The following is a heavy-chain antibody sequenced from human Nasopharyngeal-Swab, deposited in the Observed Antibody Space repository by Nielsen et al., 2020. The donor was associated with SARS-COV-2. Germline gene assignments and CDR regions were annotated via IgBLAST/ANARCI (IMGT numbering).Heavy chain of an antibody. D-gene: IGHD3-22*01. CDR2: ISHNSGT. V-gene: IGHV4-59*11. CDR1: GVSISSQY. CDR3: ARYDDYYDSSGYAY. J-gene: IGHJ4*02. Sequence: SETLSLTCTVSGVSISSQYWSWIRQPPGKGLEWIGYISHNSGTNYNPSLKSRVTMFMDTSKNQFSLKLRSVTAEDTAVYYCARYDDYYDSSGYAYWGQGTLVTVSS.